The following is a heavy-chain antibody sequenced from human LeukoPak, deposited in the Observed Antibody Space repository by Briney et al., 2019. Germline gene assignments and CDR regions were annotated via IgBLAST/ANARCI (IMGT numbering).Heavy chain of an antibody. CDR2: MNPNSGNT. Sequence: ASVTVSCKASGYTFTSYDINWVRQATGQGLEWMGWMNPNSGNTGYAQKFQGRVTMTRNTSISTAYMELSSLRSEDTAVYYCARRLMVRGVYDYWGQGTLVTVSS. CDR3: ARRLMVRGVYDY. CDR1: GYTFTSYD. J-gene: IGHJ4*02. V-gene: IGHV1-8*01. D-gene: IGHD3-10*01.